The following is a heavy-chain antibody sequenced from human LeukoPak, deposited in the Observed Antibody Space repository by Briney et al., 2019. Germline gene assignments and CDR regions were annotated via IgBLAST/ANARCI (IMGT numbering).Heavy chain of an antibody. CDR2: IYCDDDK. V-gene: IGHV2-5*02. CDR3: AHRRPAPALLDP. J-gene: IGHJ5*02. CDR1: GFSLSSNGVG. Sequence: SGPTLVKPTQTLTLTCTFSGFSLSSNGVGVGWIRQPPGKGVEWLALIYCDDDKRYSPSLKSRLTITKDTSKNQVVLTMTNMDPVDTATYYCAHRRPAPALLDPWGQGTLDTVSS. D-gene: IGHD2-2*01.